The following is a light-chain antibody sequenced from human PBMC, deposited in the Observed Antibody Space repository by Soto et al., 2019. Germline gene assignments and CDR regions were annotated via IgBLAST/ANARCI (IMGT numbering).Light chain of an antibody. CDR1: SSDVGGYNY. CDR2: AVT. Sequence: QSVLTQPASVSGSPGQSITISCTGTSSDVGGYNYVSWYQQHPGKAPKLMIYAVTNRPSGVSNRFSGSKSGNTASLTISGLQAEDEVDYFCSSYTSSITLVLFGGGTKVTVL. V-gene: IGLV2-14*03. CDR3: SSYTSSITLVL. J-gene: IGLJ2*01.